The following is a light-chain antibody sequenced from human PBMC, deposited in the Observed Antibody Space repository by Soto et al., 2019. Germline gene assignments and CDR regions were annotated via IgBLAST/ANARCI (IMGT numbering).Light chain of an antibody. V-gene: IGLV2-14*01. CDR3: SSYASSRTLV. CDR1: SSDVGGYDY. J-gene: IGLJ2*01. Sequence: QSALTQPASVSGSPGQSITISCTGTSSDVGGYDYVSWYQQHPGKAPKLLIFDVSKRPSGVSYRFSGSKSGNTASLTISGLQAEDEAEYYCSSYASSRTLVFGGGTKLTVL. CDR2: DVS.